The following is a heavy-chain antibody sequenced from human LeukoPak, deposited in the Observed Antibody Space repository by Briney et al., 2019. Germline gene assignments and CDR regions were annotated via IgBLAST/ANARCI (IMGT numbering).Heavy chain of an antibody. CDR2: ISYDGSNK. D-gene: IGHD3-3*01. CDR3: AKGDKELVFKRGKGGFDP. Sequence: GGSLRLSCAASGFTFSSYAMHWVRQAPGKGLEWVTVISYDGSNKYYADSMKGRFTISRDNSKNTLYLQMNSLRAEDTAVYYCAKGDKELVFKRGKGGFDPWGQGTLVTVSP. V-gene: IGHV3-30*04. CDR1: GFTFSSYA. J-gene: IGHJ5*02.